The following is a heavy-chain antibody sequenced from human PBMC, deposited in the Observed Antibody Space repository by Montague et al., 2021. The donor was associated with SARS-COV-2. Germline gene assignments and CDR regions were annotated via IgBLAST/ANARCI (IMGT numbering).Heavy chain of an antibody. J-gene: IGHJ4*02. Sequence: SETLSLTCTVSGGSISTYYWGWIRQPPGKGLEWIGYVYDSGTTKYSPSLKSRVTISADTSKNQFSLKLSSVTAADTAIYYCATLPSSITIFGVVQGYYFDDWGQGTLVTASS. CDR2: VYDSGTT. V-gene: IGHV4-59*08. CDR1: GGSISTYY. CDR3: ATLPSSITIFGVVQGYYFDD. D-gene: IGHD3-3*01.